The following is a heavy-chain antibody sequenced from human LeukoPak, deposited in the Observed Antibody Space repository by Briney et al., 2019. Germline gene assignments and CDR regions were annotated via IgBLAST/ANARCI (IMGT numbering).Heavy chain of an antibody. V-gene: IGHV1-46*01. CDR1: GYTFTSYY. CDR2: INPSGGST. D-gene: IGHD3-9*01. Sequence: GASVKVSCKASGYTFTSYYMHWVRQAPGQGLEWMGIINPSGGSTSYAQKFQGRVTMTRDTSTSTVYMELSSLRSEDTAVYYCARGSRYFDWLLYGDFDYWGQGTLVTVSS. J-gene: IGHJ4*02. CDR3: ARGSRYFDWLLYGDFDY.